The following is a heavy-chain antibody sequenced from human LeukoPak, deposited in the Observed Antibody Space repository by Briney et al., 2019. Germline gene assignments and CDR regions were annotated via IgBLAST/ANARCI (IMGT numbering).Heavy chain of an antibody. Sequence: GGSLRLSCAASGFTFSDYYMSWIRQAPGKGLEWVSYISSSGSPIYYADSVKGRFTISRDNSKNTLYLQMNSLRAEDTAVYYCARDELRYSSSWSITYWGQGTLVTVSS. V-gene: IGHV3-11*04. D-gene: IGHD6-13*01. CDR1: GFTFSDYY. J-gene: IGHJ4*02. CDR2: ISSSGSPI. CDR3: ARDELRYSSSWSITY.